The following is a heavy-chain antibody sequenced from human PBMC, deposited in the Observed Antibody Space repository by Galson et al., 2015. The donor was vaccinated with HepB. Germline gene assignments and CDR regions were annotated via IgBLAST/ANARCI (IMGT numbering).Heavy chain of an antibody. CDR2: IIPIFGTA. Sequence: SVKVSCKASGYTFTSYDINWVRQAPGQGLEWMGGIIPIFGTANYAQKFQGRVTITADESTSTAYMELSSLRSEDTAVYYCARALDIVVVPAAPADYYYYMDVWGKGTTVTVSS. CDR1: GYTFTSYD. V-gene: IGHV1-69*13. J-gene: IGHJ6*03. D-gene: IGHD2-2*03. CDR3: ARALDIVVVPAAPADYYYYMDV.